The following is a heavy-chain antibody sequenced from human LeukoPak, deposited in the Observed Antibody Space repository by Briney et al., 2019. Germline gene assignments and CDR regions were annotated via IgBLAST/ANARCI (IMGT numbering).Heavy chain of an antibody. CDR1: GYTFTAYY. Sequence: ASMKVSCKPSGYTFTAYYIHWVRQAPGRGLERMGWINPNSGGTDYAQKFQGRVTMTRDTSISTVYMELSRLTYDDTAVYYCARGVGVDSLRRLDPWGQGTLVTVSS. CDR3: ARGVGVDSLRRLDP. CDR2: INPNSGGT. D-gene: IGHD3-22*01. V-gene: IGHV1-2*02. J-gene: IGHJ5*02.